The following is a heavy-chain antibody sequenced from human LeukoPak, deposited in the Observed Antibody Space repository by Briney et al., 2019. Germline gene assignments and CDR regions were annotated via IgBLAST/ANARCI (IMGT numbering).Heavy chain of an antibody. J-gene: IGHJ4*02. D-gene: IGHD2-21*02. V-gene: IGHV1-2*02. CDR2: INPNSGGT. Sequence: ASVKVSCKASGYTFTGYYMHWVRQAPGQGLEWMGWINPNSGGTNYAQKFQGRVIMTRDTSISTAYMELSRLRSDDTAVYYCARSRLLSLYFDYWGQGTLVTVSS. CDR3: ARSRLLSLYFDY. CDR1: GYTFTGYY.